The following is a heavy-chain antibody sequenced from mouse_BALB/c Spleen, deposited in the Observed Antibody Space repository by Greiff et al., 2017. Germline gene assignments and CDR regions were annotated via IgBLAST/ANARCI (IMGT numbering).Heavy chain of an antibody. CDR3: VRQEGNYGAMDY. J-gene: IGHJ4*01. CDR1: GFTFNTYA. D-gene: IGHD2-1*01. CDR2: IRSKSNNYAT. Sequence: EVQRVESGGGLVQPKGSLKLSCAASGFTFNTYAMNWVRQAPGKGLEWVARIRSKSNNYATYYADSVKDRFTISRDDSQSMLYLQMNNLKTEDTAMYYCVRQEGNYGAMDYWGQGTSVTVSS. V-gene: IGHV10-1*02.